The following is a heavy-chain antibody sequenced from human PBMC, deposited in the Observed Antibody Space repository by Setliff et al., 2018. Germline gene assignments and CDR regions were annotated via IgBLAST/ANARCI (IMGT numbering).Heavy chain of an antibody. J-gene: IGHJ4*02. CDR3: ARELRSPSWHIDF. CDR2: FIPVLRKA. V-gene: IGHV1-69*13. Sequence: GASVKVSCKASGGTFSSDVITWVRQAPGQGLEWMGRFIPVLRKANYAQRFQGRVTITADESTSTGYLELSRLRSEDTAIYYCARELRSPSWHIDFWGQGTLVTVSS. CDR1: GGTFSSDV.